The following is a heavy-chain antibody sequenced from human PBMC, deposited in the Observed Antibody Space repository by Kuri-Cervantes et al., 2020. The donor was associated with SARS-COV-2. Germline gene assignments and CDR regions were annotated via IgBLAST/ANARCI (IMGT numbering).Heavy chain of an antibody. J-gene: IGHJ4*02. V-gene: IGHV4-39*01. D-gene: IGHD3-3*01. Sequence: SETLSLTCTVSGGSISSSSYYWGWIRQPPGKGLEWIGSIYYSGSTYCNPSLKSRVTISVDTSKNQFSLKLSSVTAADTAVYYCATHDFWSGSTFDYWGQGTLVTVSS. CDR3: ATHDFWSGSTFDY. CDR2: IYYSGST. CDR1: GGSISSSSYY.